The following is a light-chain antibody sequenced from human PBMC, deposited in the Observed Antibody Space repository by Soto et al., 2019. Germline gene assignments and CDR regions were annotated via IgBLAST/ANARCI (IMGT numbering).Light chain of an antibody. CDR3: QQYNNWPPYT. CDR1: QSVSSN. CDR2: GAS. J-gene: IGKJ2*01. V-gene: IGKV3-15*01. Sequence: EIVITQSPATLSVSPGERATLSCRASQSVSSNLAWYQQKPGQAPRLLIYGASTRATGIPARFSGSGSGTDFTLTISRLLSEDFAVYYCQQYNNWPPYTFGQGTKLEIK.